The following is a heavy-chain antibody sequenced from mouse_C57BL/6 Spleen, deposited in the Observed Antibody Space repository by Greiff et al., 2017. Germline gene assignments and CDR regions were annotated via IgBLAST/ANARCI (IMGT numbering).Heavy chain of an antibody. D-gene: IGHD1-1*01. Sequence: EVHLVESGPGLVKPSQSLSLTCSVTGYSITSGYYWNWIRQFPGNKLEWMGYISYDGSNNYNPSLKNRISITRDTSKNQFFLKLNSVTTEDTATYYCARAPYYYGSSYGAMDYWGQGTSVTGSS. V-gene: IGHV3-6*01. CDR3: ARAPYYYGSSYGAMDY. J-gene: IGHJ4*01. CDR2: ISYDGSN. CDR1: GYSITSGYY.